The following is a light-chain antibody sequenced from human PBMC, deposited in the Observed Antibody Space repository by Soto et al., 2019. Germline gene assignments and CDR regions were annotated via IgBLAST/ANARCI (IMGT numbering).Light chain of an antibody. V-gene: IGKV1-13*02. CDR1: QGISSY. CDR2: DAS. J-gene: IGKJ2*01. CDR3: QQYNSYSVNA. Sequence: AIQLTQSPSSLSASVGDRVTITCRASQGISSYLAWYQQKPGKAPKLLIYDASSLESGVPSRFSGSGSGTEFTLTISRLQPDDFATYCCQQYNSYSVNAFGQGTKVEIK.